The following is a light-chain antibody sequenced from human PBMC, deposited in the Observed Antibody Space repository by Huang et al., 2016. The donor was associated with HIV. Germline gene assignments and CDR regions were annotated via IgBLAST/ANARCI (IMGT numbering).Light chain of an antibody. CDR2: RAA. CDR3: QERIQWPRLT. CDR1: QNVTDS. Sequence: EIVLTQSPATLSLSPGESATLSCRASQNVTDSLAWYRQKPGQAPSLLIYRAANRATGTPARFSGSGSGTDFTLTISSLEPEDFAIYYCQERIQWPRLTFGGGTKVEIK. J-gene: IGKJ4*01. V-gene: IGKV3-11*01.